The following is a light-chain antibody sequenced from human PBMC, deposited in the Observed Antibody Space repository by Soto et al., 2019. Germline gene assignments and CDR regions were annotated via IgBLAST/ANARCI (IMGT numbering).Light chain of an antibody. CDR1: QSISSH. J-gene: IGKJ4*01. CDR3: QQRINWPLT. CDR2: GAS. Sequence: EIVLTQSPATLSLSPGERATLSCRASQSISSHLAWYQQKPGQAPRLLIYGASNRATGIPARFSGSGSGTDFTLTISSLEPEDFAVYYCQQRINWPLTFGGGPRWRSN. V-gene: IGKV3-11*01.